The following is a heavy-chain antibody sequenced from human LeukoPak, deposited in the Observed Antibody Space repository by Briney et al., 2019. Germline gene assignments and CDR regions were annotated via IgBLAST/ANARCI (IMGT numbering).Heavy chain of an antibody. Sequence: SQTLSLTCAISGDSVSSISAAWNWIRQSPSRGLEWLGWTYYRSKWYNDYAVSVKSRITIKPETSKNQFSVQLNSVTPECTAVYYFGRGGQQLGLISYWGQGTLVTVSS. V-gene: IGHV6-1*01. CDR3: GRGGQQLGLISY. D-gene: IGHD6-13*01. CDR1: GDSVSSISAA. CDR2: TYYRSKWYN. J-gene: IGHJ4*02.